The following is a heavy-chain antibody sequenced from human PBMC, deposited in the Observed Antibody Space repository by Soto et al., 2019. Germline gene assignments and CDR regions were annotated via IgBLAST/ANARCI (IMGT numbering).Heavy chain of an antibody. CDR1: GNTFTRHY. V-gene: IGHV1-46*01. Sequence: QVQLVQSGAEVKKPGASVKVSCTASGNTFTRHYMHWVRQAPGQWLAWMGMINPSGGTTTYAQRFQGRVTMTRDTSTSTVYMELSSLRSEDTAVYYCARDSRALLWFGELYPYGMDVWGQGTTVTVSS. CDR2: INPSGGTT. D-gene: IGHD3-10*01. CDR3: ARDSRALLWFGELYPYGMDV. J-gene: IGHJ6*02.